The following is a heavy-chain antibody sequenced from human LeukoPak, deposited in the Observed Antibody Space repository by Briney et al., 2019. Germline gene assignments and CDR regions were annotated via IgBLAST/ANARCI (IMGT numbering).Heavy chain of an antibody. Sequence: KASETLSLTCAVSGGSINSHYWGWIRQPPGKGLQWIGDIYYTGKNNYNPSLTSRVTISLDTSKDHLSLNLTSVLAADTAIYYCVRRDSGWNYFDYWGQGILVTVSS. CDR2: IYYTGKN. D-gene: IGHD5-12*01. CDR1: GGSINSHY. J-gene: IGHJ4*02. V-gene: IGHV4-59*08. CDR3: VRRDSGWNYFDY.